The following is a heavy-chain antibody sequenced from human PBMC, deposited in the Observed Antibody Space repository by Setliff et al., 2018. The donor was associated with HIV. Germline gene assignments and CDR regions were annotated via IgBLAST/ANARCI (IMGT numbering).Heavy chain of an antibody. CDR3: ARLSIAVDY. CDR2: IYYSGST. D-gene: IGHD6-6*01. CDR1: GGSISSSSYY. Sequence: SETLSLTCTVSGGSISSSSYYWGWIRQPPGKGLEWIGSIYYSGSTYYNPSLKSRVTISVDTSKNQFSLKLSSVTAADTAMYYCARLSIAVDYWGQGTLVTVSS. J-gene: IGHJ4*02. V-gene: IGHV4-39*01.